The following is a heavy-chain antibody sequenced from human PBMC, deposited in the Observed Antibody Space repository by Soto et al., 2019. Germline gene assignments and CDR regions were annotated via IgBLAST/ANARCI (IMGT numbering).Heavy chain of an antibody. CDR2: ISGSGGST. J-gene: IGHJ4*02. CDR3: AIDSEYRRGFDY. CDR1: GFTFSSYA. D-gene: IGHD5-18*01. Sequence: PGGSLRLSCAASGFTFSSYAMSWVRQAPGKGLEWVSAISGSGGSTYYADSVKGRFTISRDNSKNTLYLQMNSLRAEDTAVYYCAIDSEYRRGFDYWGQGTLVTVSS. V-gene: IGHV3-23*01.